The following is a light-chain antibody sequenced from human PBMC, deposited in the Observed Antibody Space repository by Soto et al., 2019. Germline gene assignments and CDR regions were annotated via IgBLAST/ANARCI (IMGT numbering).Light chain of an antibody. CDR1: SSDVDSYNR. J-gene: IGLJ1*01. Sequence: QSAPTQPRSVSESPGQSVTISCTGTSSDVDSYNRVSWYQQPPGTAPKLMIYEVTNRPSGVPDRFSGSKSGNTASLTISGLQAEDEADYYGCSYAGSHTWVFGTGTKLTVL. V-gene: IGLV2-18*02. CDR2: EVT. CDR3: CSYAGSHTWV.